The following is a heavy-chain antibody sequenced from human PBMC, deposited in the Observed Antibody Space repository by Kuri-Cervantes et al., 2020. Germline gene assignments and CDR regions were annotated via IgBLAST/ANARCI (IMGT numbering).Heavy chain of an antibody. Sequence: GSLRLSCSVSGDSITSRGYHWGWIRQPPGKGLEFIGTIYFYGTTYYNPSLKRRVTISLDTSKNQFSLKLSSVTAADTAVYYCARFEYSSGRFDYWGQGTLVTVSS. CDR1: GDSITSRGYH. V-gene: IGHV4-39*01. D-gene: IGHD6-19*01. CDR3: ARFEYSSGRFDY. J-gene: IGHJ4*02. CDR2: IYFYGTT.